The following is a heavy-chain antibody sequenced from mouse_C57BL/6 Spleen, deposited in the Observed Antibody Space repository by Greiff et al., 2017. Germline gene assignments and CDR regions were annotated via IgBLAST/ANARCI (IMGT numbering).Heavy chain of an antibody. CDR2: IWTGGGT. D-gene: IGHD1-1*01. Sequence: VKVVESGPGLVAPSQSLSITCTVSGFSLTSYAISWVRQPPGKGLEWLGVIWTGGGTNYNSALKSRLSISKDNSKSQAFLIMNSLQTDDTAWYYCAISITTVEFAYWGQGTTLTVSS. J-gene: IGHJ2*01. CDR1: GFSLTSYA. V-gene: IGHV2-9-1*01. CDR3: AISITTVEFAY.